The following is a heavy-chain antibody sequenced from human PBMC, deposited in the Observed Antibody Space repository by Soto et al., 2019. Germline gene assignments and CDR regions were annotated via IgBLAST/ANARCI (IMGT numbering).Heavy chain of an antibody. V-gene: IGHV4-59*01. D-gene: IGHD6-19*01. Sequence: SETLSLTCTVSGGSISRYYWSWIRQPPGKGLEWIGYIYYSGSTNYTPSLKSRVTISVDTSKNQFSLKLSSVTAADTAVYYCARELLYSSGWYDWSWFDPWGQGTLVTVSS. CDR1: GGSISRYY. CDR3: ARELLYSSGWYDWSWFDP. CDR2: IYYSGST. J-gene: IGHJ5*02.